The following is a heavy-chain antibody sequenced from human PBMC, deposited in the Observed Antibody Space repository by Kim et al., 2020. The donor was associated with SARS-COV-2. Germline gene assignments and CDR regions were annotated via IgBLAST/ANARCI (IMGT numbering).Heavy chain of an antibody. CDR1: GGTFSSYA. CDR3: ASRPPQPSERYSSSWALPDY. J-gene: IGHJ4*02. V-gene: IGHV1-69*13. D-gene: IGHD6-13*01. Sequence: SVKVSCKASGGTFSSYAISWVRQAPGQGLEWMGGIIPIFGTANYAQKFQGRVTITADESTSTAYMELSSLRSEDTAVYYCASRPPQPSERYSSSWALPDYWGQGTLVTVSS. CDR2: IIPIFGTA.